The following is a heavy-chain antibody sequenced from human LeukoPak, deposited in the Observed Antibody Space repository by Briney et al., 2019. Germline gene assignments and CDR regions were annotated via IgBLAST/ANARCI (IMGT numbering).Heavy chain of an antibody. D-gene: IGHD6-13*01. CDR1: GGSISSYY. V-gene: IGHV4-59*01. J-gene: IGHJ4*02. CDR2: IYYSGST. Sequence: SETLSLTCNVSGGSISSYYWSWIRQPPGKGLEWIGFIYYSGSTDYNPSLTSRVTISVDTSKNQFSLKLSSVTAADTAVYYCARVRLYTSSWAGGYFDYWGQGALVTVSS. CDR3: ARVRLYTSSWAGGYFDY.